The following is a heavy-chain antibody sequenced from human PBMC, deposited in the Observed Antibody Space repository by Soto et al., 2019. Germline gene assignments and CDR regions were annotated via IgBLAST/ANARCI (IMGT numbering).Heavy chain of an antibody. CDR2: IYYSRST. J-gene: IGHJ4*02. Sequence: QVQLQESGPGLVKPSQTLSLTCTVSGGCFSSGNYHWSWIRQPPGKGLEWIGFIYYSRSTYYNPSLKSRVSISQDTPKNQFSLRLSPLTAADTAIYYCARVVDGYNFPFDYWGQGILVTVSS. CDR3: ARVVDGYNFPFDY. D-gene: IGHD5-12*01. V-gene: IGHV4-30-4*01. CDR1: GGCFSSGNYH.